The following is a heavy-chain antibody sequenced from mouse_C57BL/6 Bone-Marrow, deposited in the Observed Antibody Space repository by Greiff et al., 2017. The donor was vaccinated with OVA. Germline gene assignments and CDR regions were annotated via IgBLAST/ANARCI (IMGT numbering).Heavy chain of an antibody. CDR1: GYTFTSYW. CDR3: ASYYGSSLYYFDY. Sequence: VQLQQPGAELVKPGASVKLSCKASGYTFTSYWMHWVKQRPGRGLEWIGRIDPNSGGTKYNEKFKSKAILTVDKPSSTAYMQLSSLTSEDSAVYYCASYYGSSLYYFDYWGQGTTLTVSS. D-gene: IGHD1-1*01. J-gene: IGHJ2*01. V-gene: IGHV1-72*01. CDR2: IDPNSGGT.